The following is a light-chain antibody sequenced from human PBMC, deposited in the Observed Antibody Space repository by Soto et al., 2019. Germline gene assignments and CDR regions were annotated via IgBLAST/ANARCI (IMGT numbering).Light chain of an antibody. V-gene: IGKV1-33*01. CDR3: QQYDIHPIT. CDR2: DAS. Sequence: IQMTQSPSSLFSSVGDRVTITCPATQDINIYLNWYQQKPGKAPNLLIYDASNLEIGVPSRFSGSGSGTHFTFTISSLQTEDIGTYYCQQYDIHPITFGRGTRLEI. CDR1: QDINIY. J-gene: IGKJ5*01.